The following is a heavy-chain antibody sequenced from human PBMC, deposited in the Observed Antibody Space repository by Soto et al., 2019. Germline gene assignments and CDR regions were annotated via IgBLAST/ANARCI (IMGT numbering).Heavy chain of an antibody. J-gene: IGHJ4*02. CDR2: ISGSGEST. CDR1: GFTFSSFA. CDR3: AKRREGGYYIFDY. D-gene: IGHD3-10*01. V-gene: IGHV3-23*01. Sequence: GGSLRLSCAASGFTFSSFAMSWVRQAPGKWLEWVSSISGSGESTYYADSVKGRLSISRDNSKNTLYLQMNSLRAEDTAVYYCAKRREGGYYIFDYWGQGXPVTVYS.